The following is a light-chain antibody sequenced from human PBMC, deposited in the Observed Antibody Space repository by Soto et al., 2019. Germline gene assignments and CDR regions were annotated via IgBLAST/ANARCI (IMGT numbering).Light chain of an antibody. CDR1: QSLVSSDGNTY. CDR3: MQAAQWPRT. V-gene: IGKV2-30*01. Sequence: DVVMTQSPLSLPVTLGQPASISCRSSQSLVSSDGNTYLNWFHQRPGQSPRRLIYKVSNRDSGVPDRFSGSGSGTEFTLTISRVEAEDGGVYYCMQAAQWPRTFGLGTKVYIK. J-gene: IGKJ3*01. CDR2: KVS.